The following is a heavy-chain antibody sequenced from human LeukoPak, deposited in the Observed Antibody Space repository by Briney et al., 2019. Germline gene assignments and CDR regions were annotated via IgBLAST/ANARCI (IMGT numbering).Heavy chain of an antibody. V-gene: IGHV4-39*01. J-gene: IGHJ4*02. Sequence: PSETLSLICTVSSDSISSSSYYWGWIRQPPGKGLEWIGNMYYSGNTYYNPSLKSRVTISVDTSKNQFSLKLSSVTAADTAVYYCARRVGTTLFDFWGQGTLVTVSS. D-gene: IGHD1-26*01. CDR2: MYYSGNT. CDR1: SDSISSSSYY. CDR3: ARRVGTTLFDF.